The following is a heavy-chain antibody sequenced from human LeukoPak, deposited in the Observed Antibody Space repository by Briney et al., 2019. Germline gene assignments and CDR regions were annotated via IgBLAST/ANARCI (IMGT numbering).Heavy chain of an antibody. CDR3: ARGQEGLDP. CDR2: INSDGTST. V-gene: IGHV3-74*01. J-gene: IGHJ5*02. CDR1: GFTFSSYW. Sequence: GGSLRLSCAASGFTFSSYWMYWVRQAPGKGLVWVSRINSDGTSTTYADSVMGRFTISRDNAKNTLYLQMNSLRAEDTAVYYCARGQEGLDPWGQGTLVTVSS.